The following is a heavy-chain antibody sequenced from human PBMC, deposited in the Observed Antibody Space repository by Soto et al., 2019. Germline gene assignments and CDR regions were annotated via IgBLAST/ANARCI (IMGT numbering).Heavy chain of an antibody. J-gene: IGHJ6*02. V-gene: IGHV5-51*01. Sequence: PGESLKISCKTSGYTFTDYWVGWVRQMPGKGLELMGIIHPGDSDTRYSPSFQGQVTISVDKSISTAYLQWSSLKASDTAMYYCARRDNYYGMDVWGQGTTVTVSS. CDR2: IHPGDSDT. CDR3: ARRDNYYGMDV. CDR1: GYTFTDYW.